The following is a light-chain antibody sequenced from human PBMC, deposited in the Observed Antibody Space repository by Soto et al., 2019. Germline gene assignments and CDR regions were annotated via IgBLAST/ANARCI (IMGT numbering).Light chain of an antibody. Sequence: QXALTQPASVSGSPGQSITISCTGTSSDVGGYNYVSWYQQHPGKAPKLMIYDVSNRPSGVSNRFSGSKSGNTASLTISGLQAEDEADYYCSSYTSSTPGVFGTGTKVTVL. V-gene: IGLV2-14*01. CDR2: DVS. CDR1: SSDVGGYNY. CDR3: SSYTSSTPGV. J-gene: IGLJ1*01.